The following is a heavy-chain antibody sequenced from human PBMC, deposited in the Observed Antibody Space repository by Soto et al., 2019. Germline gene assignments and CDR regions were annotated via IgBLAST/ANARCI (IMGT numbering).Heavy chain of an antibody. CDR3: AKDPSTGPPDC. Sequence: EVQLLESGGDLVQPGGSLRLSCAAAGFMFSSYGMSWVRQAPGKGLQWVATIHPSGGSTHYAESVRGRFTISRDYSRDTLYLKMTSLRAEDTAVYYCAKDPSTGPPDCWGQGALVTVSS. V-gene: IGHV3-23*01. D-gene: IGHD3-9*01. J-gene: IGHJ4*02. CDR1: GFMFSSYG. CDR2: IHPSGGST.